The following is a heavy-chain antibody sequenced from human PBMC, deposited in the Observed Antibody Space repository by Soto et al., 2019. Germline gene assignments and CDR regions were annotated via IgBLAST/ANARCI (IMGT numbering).Heavy chain of an antibody. J-gene: IGHJ6*02. CDR3: ARDDHIVVVPTSLGAMDV. D-gene: IGHD2-2*01. V-gene: IGHV4-30-2*06. Sequence: RSETHSLSWRVSEVKMSDGAYSWNWTRQSPGKGLEWLGYIYHSGTTNYNPSLRSRVTMSLDKSKNQFSLKLTSVTAADSAVYYCARDDHIVVVPTSLGAMDVWGQGTTVTVSS. CDR1: EVKMSDGAYS. CDR2: IYHSGTT.